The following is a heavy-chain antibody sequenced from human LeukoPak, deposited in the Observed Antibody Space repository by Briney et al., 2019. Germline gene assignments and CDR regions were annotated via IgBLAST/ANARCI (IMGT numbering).Heavy chain of an antibody. Sequence: ASVTVSCKASGYTFTGYYMHWVRQAPGQGLEWMGWINPNSGGTNYAQKFKGRVTMTRETSISTAYMELRTLRYDDTAVYYCATAVIVAVFGDAFDIWGQGTLVTVSS. V-gene: IGHV1-2*02. CDR2: INPNSGGT. CDR1: GYTFTGYY. J-gene: IGHJ3*02. CDR3: ATAVIVAVFGDAFDI. D-gene: IGHD3-16*02.